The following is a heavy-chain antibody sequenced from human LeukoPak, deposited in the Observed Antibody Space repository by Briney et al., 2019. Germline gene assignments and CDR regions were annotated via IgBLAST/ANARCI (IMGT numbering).Heavy chain of an antibody. Sequence: GGSLRLSCAASGFTFSSYDMNWVRQAPGKGLEWVSAISGSGGSTDHVDSVKGRFTISRDNSKNTLYLQMNSLRAEDTAVYYCAKVRMITTIAYDAFDIWGQGTMVTVSS. CDR3: AKVRMITTIAYDAFDI. CDR2: ISGSGGST. D-gene: IGHD3-22*01. J-gene: IGHJ3*02. CDR1: GFTFSSYD. V-gene: IGHV3-23*01.